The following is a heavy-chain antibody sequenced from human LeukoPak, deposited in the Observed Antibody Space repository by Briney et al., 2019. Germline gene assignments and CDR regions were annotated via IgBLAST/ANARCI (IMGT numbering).Heavy chain of an antibody. D-gene: IGHD4-23*01. V-gene: IGHV4-30-4*01. J-gene: IGHJ4*02. CDR1: GGSISSGGYY. CDR2: IYYSGST. CDR3: ARAGGLTTHDAFDI. Sequence: PSETLSLTCTVSGGSISSGGYYWSWIRQPPGKGLEWIGYIYYSGSTYYNPSLKSRVTISVDTSKNQFSLKLSSVTAADTAVYYCARAGGLTTHDAFDIWGQGTLVTVSS.